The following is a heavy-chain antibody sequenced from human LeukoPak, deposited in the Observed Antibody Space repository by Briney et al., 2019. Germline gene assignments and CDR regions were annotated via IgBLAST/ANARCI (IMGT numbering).Heavy chain of an antibody. V-gene: IGHV3-7*01. J-gene: IGHJ4*02. CDR2: IKQDGNEK. CDR1: GFIFNNYH. D-gene: IGHD1-26*01. CDR3: ARDKIVGPTTLDY. Sequence: GGSLRLSCAASGFIFNNYHMHWVRQAPGKGLEWVANIKQDGNEKYYVDSVKGRFTISRDNAKNSLYLQMNSLRADDTAVYYCARDKIVGPTTLDYWGQGTLVTVSS.